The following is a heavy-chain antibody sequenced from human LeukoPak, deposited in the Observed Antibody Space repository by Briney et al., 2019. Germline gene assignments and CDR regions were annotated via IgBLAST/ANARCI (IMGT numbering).Heavy chain of an antibody. J-gene: IGHJ6*03. V-gene: IGHV3-21*01. CDR3: ARSHLPYYYYMDV. Sequence: PGGSLRLSCAASGFTFDDYAMHWVRQAPGKGLEWVSSISSSSSYIYYADSVKGRFTISRDNAKNSLYLQMNSLRAEDTAVYYCARSHLPYYYYMDVWGKGTTVTVSS. CDR2: ISSSSSYI. CDR1: GFTFDDYA.